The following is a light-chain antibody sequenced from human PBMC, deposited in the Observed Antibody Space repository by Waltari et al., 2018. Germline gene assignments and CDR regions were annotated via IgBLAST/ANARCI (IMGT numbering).Light chain of an antibody. CDR3: NSYTSSSTRV. Sequence: QSALTQPASVSGSPGPSITIPCTGTSSDIGTYDYVTWYQQYPGDAPTLMIFDVSNRPSGVSHRFSGSKSGNTASLTISGLQAEDEADYYCNSYTSSSTRVFGTGTKVTVL. CDR1: SSDIGTYDY. J-gene: IGLJ1*01. V-gene: IGLV2-14*03. CDR2: DVS.